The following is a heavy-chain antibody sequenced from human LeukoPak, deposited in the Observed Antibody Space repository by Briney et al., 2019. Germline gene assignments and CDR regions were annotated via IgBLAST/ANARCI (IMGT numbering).Heavy chain of an antibody. D-gene: IGHD1-1*01. V-gene: IGHV1-2*02. CDR1: GYTFTGYY. Sequence: GASVKVSCKASGYTFTGYYMHWVRQAPGQGLEWMGWINPNSGGTNYAQKFQGRVTMTRDTSISTAYMELSRLRSDDTAVYYCARVGRPLGLSGHPGAFDMWGQGTNVSVSS. CDR2: INPNSGGT. J-gene: IGHJ3*02. CDR3: ARVGRPLGLSGHPGAFDM.